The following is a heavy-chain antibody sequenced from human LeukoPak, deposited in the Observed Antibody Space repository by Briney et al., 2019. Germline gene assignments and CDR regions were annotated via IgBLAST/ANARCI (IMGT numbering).Heavy chain of an antibody. J-gene: IGHJ4*02. D-gene: IGHD2-21*02. CDR2: ISGSGGST. V-gene: IGHV3-23*01. CDR1: GFTFSSYA. CDR3: AKDPGTCGGDCYYLFDY. Sequence: GGSLRLSCAASGFTFSSYAMSWVPQAPGKGLEWVSAISGSGGSTYYADSVKGRFTISRDNSKNTLYLQMNSLRAEDTAVYYCAKDPGTCGGDCYYLFDYWGQGTLVTVSS.